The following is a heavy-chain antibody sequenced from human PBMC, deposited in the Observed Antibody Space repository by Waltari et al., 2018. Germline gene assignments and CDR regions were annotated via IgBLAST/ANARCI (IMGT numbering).Heavy chain of an antibody. V-gene: IGHV4-39*07. J-gene: IGHJ2*01. D-gene: IGHD3-10*01. CDR2: IYYSGGT. CDR3: AREGSAYWYFDL. Sequence: QLQLQESGPGLVKPSETLSLTCTVSGGSISSSSYYWGWIRQPPGKGLEWIGSIYYSGGTYYNPSLKSRVTISVDTSKNQFSLKLSSVTAADTAVYYCAREGSAYWYFDLWGRGTLVTVSS. CDR1: GGSISSSSYY.